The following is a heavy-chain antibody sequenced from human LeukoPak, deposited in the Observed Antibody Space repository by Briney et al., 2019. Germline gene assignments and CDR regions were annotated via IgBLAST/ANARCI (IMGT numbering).Heavy chain of an antibody. CDR3: ARDGTILDETQDYYYYMDV. Sequence: PSETLSLTCTVSGGSISSYYWSWIRQPAAKGLEWIGRIYTSGSTNYNPSLKSRVTISVDKSTNQFSLKLSSVTAADTAVYYCARDGTILDETQDYYYYMDVWGKGTTVTVSS. CDR2: IYTSGST. J-gene: IGHJ6*03. CDR1: GGSISSYY. V-gene: IGHV4-4*07. D-gene: IGHD3-9*01.